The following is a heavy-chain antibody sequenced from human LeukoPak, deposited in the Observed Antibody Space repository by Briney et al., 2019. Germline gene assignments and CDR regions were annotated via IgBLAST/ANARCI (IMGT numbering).Heavy chain of an antibody. Sequence: SETLSLTCTVSGGPISSSSYYWGWIRQTPGRGLEWIGSISYTGSTYYNPSLKSRVTISVDTSKNQFSLKLSSVTAADTAVYYCARHRRGAFYCSSTSCRYNWFDPWGQGTLVTVSS. CDR2: ISYTGST. CDR1: GGPISSSSYY. J-gene: IGHJ5*02. V-gene: IGHV4-39*01. D-gene: IGHD2-2*01. CDR3: ARHRRGAFYCSSTSCRYNWFDP.